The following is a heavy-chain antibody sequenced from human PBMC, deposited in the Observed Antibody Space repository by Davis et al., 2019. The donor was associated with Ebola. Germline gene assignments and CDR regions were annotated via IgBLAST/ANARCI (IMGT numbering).Heavy chain of an antibody. Sequence: GGSLRLSCAASTVTFGVDAMSWVRQAPGKGLEWVAIISYDGVTKDYADSVRGRFIISRDNSKKTVYLQMNSLTTEDTAVYYCAKALLWFGELLSLDYWGQGTLVTVSS. CDR3: AKALLWFGELLSLDY. D-gene: IGHD3-10*01. CDR1: TVTFGVDA. CDR2: ISYDGVTK. V-gene: IGHV3-30-3*01. J-gene: IGHJ4*02.